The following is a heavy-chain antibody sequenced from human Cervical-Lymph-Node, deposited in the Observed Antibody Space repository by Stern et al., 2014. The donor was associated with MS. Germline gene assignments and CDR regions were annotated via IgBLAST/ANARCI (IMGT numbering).Heavy chain of an antibody. CDR2: TNPATVDA. Sequence: QAHLVQSGTDVKKPGASAKVSCEASGYSFTDYYIHWVRQAPGQGLEWMGWTNPATVDATYAQNFEGRVTMTRDTSITTAYMELSRLSSDDTAVYYCARDLADYRYYFDSWGPGTLVTVSS. V-gene: IGHV1-2*02. D-gene: IGHD4-11*01. J-gene: IGHJ4*02. CDR3: ARDLADYRYYFDS. CDR1: GYSFTDYY.